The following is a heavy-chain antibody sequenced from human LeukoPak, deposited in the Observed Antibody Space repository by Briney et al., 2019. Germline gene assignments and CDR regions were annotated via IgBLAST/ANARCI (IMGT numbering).Heavy chain of an antibody. J-gene: IGHJ5*02. CDR3: ARQGSSGWSNWFDP. D-gene: IGHD6-19*01. V-gene: IGHV4-59*08. Sequence: SETLSLTCTVSGGSISSYYWSWIRQPPGKGLEWIGYIYYSGSTNYNPSLKSRVTISVDTSKNQFSLKLSSVTAADTAVYYCARQGSSGWSNWFDPWGQGTLVTVSS. CDR2: IYYSGST. CDR1: GGSISSYY.